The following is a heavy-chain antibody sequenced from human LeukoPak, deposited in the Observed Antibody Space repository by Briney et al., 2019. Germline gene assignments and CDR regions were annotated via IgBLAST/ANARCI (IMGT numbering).Heavy chain of an antibody. CDR2: ISGGGENT. D-gene: IGHD2-8*01. V-gene: IGHV3-23*01. CDR1: GLTFNIYG. CDR3: TKDVGPVYDWFDP. J-gene: IGHJ5*02. Sequence: GGSLRLSCAASGLTFNIYGMSWVRQAPGKGLEWVSTISGGGENTHYADSVKGRFTVSRDNSKNTMYLQMNKLRGDDTALYYCTKDVGPVYDWFDPWGQGTQVTVSS.